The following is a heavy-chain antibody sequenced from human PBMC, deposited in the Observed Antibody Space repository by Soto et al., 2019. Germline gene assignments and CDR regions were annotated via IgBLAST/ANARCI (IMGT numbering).Heavy chain of an antibody. Sequence: EVQLLESGGGLVQPGGSLRLSCAASEFTFSSYAMSWVRQAPGKGLEWVSAISATGGSTYYADSVKGRLTISRDNSKNTLYLQMNSLRADDTAVYYCAKPGSSGYDVDYWGQGTLVTVSS. J-gene: IGHJ4*02. D-gene: IGHD5-12*01. CDR1: EFTFSSYA. V-gene: IGHV3-23*01. CDR3: AKPGSSGYDVDY. CDR2: ISATGGST.